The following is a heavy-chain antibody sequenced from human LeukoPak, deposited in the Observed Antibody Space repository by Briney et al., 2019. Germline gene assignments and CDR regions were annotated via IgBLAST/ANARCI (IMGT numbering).Heavy chain of an antibody. D-gene: IGHD6-19*01. V-gene: IGHV5-51*01. Sequence: GESLKISSKGSGYSFTSYWIGWVRQIGRKGLEWMGIIYPGDSDTRYSPSFQGQVTISADKSISTAYLQWSSLKASDTAMYYCARGQWLDYYYMDVWGKGTTVTVSS. CDR2: IYPGDSDT. CDR1: GYSFTSYW. CDR3: ARGQWLDYYYMDV. J-gene: IGHJ6*03.